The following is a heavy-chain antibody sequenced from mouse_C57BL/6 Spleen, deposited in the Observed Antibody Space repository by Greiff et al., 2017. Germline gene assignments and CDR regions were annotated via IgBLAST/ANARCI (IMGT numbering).Heavy chain of an antibody. CDR3: AREGAYSNYDWYFDV. CDR2: INYDGSST. J-gene: IGHJ1*03. D-gene: IGHD2-5*01. V-gene: IGHV5-16*01. Sequence: EVQLVQSEGGLVQPGSSMKLSCTASGFTFSDYYMAWVSQVPEKGLEWVAKINYDGSSTYYLDSLKSRFILSRDNAKNILYLQMSSLKSEDTATYYCAREGAYSNYDWYFDVWGTGTTVTVSS. CDR1: GFTFSDYY.